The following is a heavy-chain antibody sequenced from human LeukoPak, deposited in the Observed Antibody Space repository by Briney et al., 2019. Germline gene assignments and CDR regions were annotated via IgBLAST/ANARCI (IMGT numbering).Heavy chain of an antibody. CDR2: IYTSGST. V-gene: IGHV4-61*02. CDR1: GGSISSSTYY. CDR3: ARDRTEPSTYYYYYYYMDV. D-gene: IGHD2-2*01. J-gene: IGHJ6*03. Sequence: PSETLSLTCTVSGGSISSSTYYWGWIRQPAGKGLEWIGRIYTSGSTNYNPSLKSRVTMSLDTSKNQFSLNLSSVTAADTAVYYCARDRTEPSTYYYYYYYMDVWGKGTTVTVSS.